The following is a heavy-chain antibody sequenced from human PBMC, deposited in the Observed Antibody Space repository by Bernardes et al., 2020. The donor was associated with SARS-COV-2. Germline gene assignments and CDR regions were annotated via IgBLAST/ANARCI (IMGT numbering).Heavy chain of an antibody. J-gene: IGHJ6*02. Sequence: ASVKVSCKVSGYTLTELSMHWVRQAPGKGLEWMGGFDPEDGETIYAQKFQGRVTMTEDTSTDTAYMELSSLRSEDMAVYYCATGVAVAGTPTHYYYYYGMDVWGQGTTVTVSS. V-gene: IGHV1-24*01. D-gene: IGHD6-19*01. CDR1: GYTLTELS. CDR3: ATGVAVAGTPTHYYYYYGMDV. CDR2: FDPEDGET.